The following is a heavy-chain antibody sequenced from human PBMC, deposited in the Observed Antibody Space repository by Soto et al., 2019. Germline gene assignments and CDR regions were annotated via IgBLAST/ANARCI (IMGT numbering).Heavy chain of an antibody. Sequence: QVQLQESGPGLVKPSQTLSLTCTVSGGSISSGGYYWSWIRQHPGKGLEWIGYIYYSGSTYYNPSLKXXVXRXXDTSKNQFSLKLSSVTAADAAVYYCARDLGSGWYRWGQGTLVTVSS. V-gene: IGHV4-31*01. CDR2: IYYSGST. J-gene: IGHJ5*02. D-gene: IGHD6-19*01. CDR3: ARDLGSGWYR. CDR1: GGSISSGGYY.